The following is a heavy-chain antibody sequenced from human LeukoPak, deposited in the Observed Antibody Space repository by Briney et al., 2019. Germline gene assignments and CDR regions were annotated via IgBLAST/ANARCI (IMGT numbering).Heavy chain of an antibody. V-gene: IGHV3-48*01. J-gene: IGHJ4*02. CDR3: ARDTFEYQLLYFDY. CDR2: ISSSSSTI. CDR1: GFTFSSYS. Sequence: GGSLRLSCAASGFTFSSYSMNWVRQAPGKGLEWVSYISSSSSTIYYADSVKGRFTISRDNAKNSLYLQMNSLRAEDTAVYYCARDTFEYQLLYFDYWGQGTLVTVSS. D-gene: IGHD2-2*01.